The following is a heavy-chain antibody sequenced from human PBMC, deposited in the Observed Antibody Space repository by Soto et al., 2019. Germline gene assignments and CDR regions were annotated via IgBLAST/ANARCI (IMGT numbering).Heavy chain of an antibody. CDR2: IIPIFGTA. CDR1: GVTFSSYA. V-gene: IGHV1-69*13. D-gene: IGHD6-19*01. Sequence: AAVKVSCKASGVTFSSYAISWVRQAPGQGLEWMGGIIPIFGTANYAQKFQGRVTITADESTSTAYMELSSLRSEDTAVYYCARRSSGWKYYFDYWGQGTLVTVSS. CDR3: ARRSSGWKYYFDY. J-gene: IGHJ4*02.